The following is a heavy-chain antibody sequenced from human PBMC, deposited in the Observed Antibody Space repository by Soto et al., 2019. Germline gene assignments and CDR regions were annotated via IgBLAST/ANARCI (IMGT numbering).Heavy chain of an antibody. Sequence: PGGSLRLSCAASGFTFSSYWMSWVRQAPGKGLEWVANIKQDGSEKYYVDSVKGRFTISRDNAKNSLYLQMNSLRAEDTAVYYCARGSRKRRIVVVPAAIGAFDIWGQGTMVTVSS. V-gene: IGHV3-7*01. CDR2: IKQDGSEK. CDR1: GFTFSSYW. J-gene: IGHJ3*02. CDR3: ARGSRKRRIVVVPAAIGAFDI. D-gene: IGHD2-2*01.